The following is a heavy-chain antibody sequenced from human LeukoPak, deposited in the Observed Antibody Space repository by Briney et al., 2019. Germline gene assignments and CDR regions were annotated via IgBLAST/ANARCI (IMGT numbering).Heavy chain of an antibody. J-gene: IGHJ4*02. CDR1: GDSISTSSYY. V-gene: IGHV4-39*07. Sequence: PSETLSLTCSVSGDSISTSSYYWGWIRQPPGKGLEWIGTIYYSGSPNYNPSLKSRVTVSGDTSKNQFSLRLTSVTAADTAFYYCARIVRGVNKYYFDYWGQGTLVTVSS. CDR2: IYYSGSP. D-gene: IGHD3-10*01. CDR3: ARIVRGVNKYYFDY.